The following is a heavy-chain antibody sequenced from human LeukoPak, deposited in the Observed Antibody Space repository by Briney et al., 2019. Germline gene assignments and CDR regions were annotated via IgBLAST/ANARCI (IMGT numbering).Heavy chain of an antibody. V-gene: IGHV3-23*01. D-gene: IGHD4-11*01. CDR3: AKVRNSDYFDY. CDR1: GFTFSSHA. CDR2: ISGSGGST. Sequence: GGSLRLSCAASGFTFSSHAMSWVRQAPGKGLEWVSAISGSGGSTYYADSVKGRFTISRDNSRNTLYLQMNSLRAEDTAVYYCAKVRNSDYFDYWGQGTLVTVSS. J-gene: IGHJ4*02.